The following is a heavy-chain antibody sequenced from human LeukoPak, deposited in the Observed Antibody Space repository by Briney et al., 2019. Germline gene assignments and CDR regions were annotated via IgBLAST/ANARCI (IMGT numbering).Heavy chain of an antibody. CDR1: GFTFSRYA. D-gene: IGHD3-22*01. Sequence: GGSLRLSCAASGFTFSRYAMTWVRQAPGKGLEWVSAIRGSGGTTNYADSVKGRFTISRDNSKNTLYLQMNSLKTEDTAVYYCTTDRDYYDSSGYYYAFDYWGQGTLVTVSS. V-gene: IGHV3-23*01. CDR3: TTDRDYYDSSGYYYAFDY. CDR2: IRGSGGTT. J-gene: IGHJ4*02.